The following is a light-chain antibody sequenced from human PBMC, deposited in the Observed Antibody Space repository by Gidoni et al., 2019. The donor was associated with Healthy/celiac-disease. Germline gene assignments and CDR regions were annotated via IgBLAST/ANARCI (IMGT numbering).Light chain of an antibody. J-gene: IGLJ2*01. Sequence: QSALPQPRSVSGSPGQSVTISCTGTSSDVGGYNYVSWYQQHPGKAPKLMIYDGSKRPSGVPDRFSGSKSGNTASLSISGLQAEDEADYYCCSYAGSYTSKVFGGGTKLTVL. V-gene: IGLV2-11*01. CDR2: DGS. CDR1: SSDVGGYNY. CDR3: CSYAGSYTSKV.